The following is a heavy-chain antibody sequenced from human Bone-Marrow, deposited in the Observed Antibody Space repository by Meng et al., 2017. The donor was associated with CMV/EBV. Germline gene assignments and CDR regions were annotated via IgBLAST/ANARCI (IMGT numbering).Heavy chain of an antibody. CDR2: MNPNSGST. CDR1: GYTFTGCD. V-gene: IGHV1-2*02. Sequence: ASVKVSCKASGYTFTGCDMHWVRQAPGQGLEWMGWMNPNSGSTNYAQKFQGRVTMTRDTSISTAYMELSRLRSEDTAVYYCARGRDYSSTSCQFPFDPWGQGTLVTVSS. D-gene: IGHD2-2*01. J-gene: IGHJ5*02. CDR3: ARGRDYSSTSCQFPFDP.